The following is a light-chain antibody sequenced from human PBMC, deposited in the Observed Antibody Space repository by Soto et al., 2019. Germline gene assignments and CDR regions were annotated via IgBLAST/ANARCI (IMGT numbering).Light chain of an antibody. CDR2: KAS. CDR1: QSISTW. V-gene: IGKV1-5*03. CDR3: QLYTRYST. J-gene: IGKJ1*01. Sequence: DIRMTQSPSTLSASVGDRVTIRCRASQSISTWLAWYQQKPGKAPRLLIYKASTLVSGVPSRFSGRGLGNKFTLTISSLQPDDFATYDCQLYTRYSTFGQGTKVDIK.